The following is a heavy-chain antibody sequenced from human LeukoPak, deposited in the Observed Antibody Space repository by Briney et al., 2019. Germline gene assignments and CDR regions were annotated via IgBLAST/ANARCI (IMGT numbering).Heavy chain of an antibody. V-gene: IGHV1-2*06. CDR1: GYTFTGYY. Sequence: GASVKVSCKASGYTFTGYYMHWVRQAPGQGLEWMGRINPNSGGTNYAQKFQGRVTMTRDTSISTAYMELSRLRSDDTAVYYCARDRYYYDSSGYYSFQKFDYRGQGTLVTVSS. CDR2: INPNSGGT. D-gene: IGHD3-22*01. J-gene: IGHJ4*02. CDR3: ARDRYYYDSSGYYSFQKFDY.